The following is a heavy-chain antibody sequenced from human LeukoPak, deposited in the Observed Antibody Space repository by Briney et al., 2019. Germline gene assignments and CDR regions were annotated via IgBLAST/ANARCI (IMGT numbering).Heavy chain of an antibody. CDR3: ARDGGDDAFDI. CDR2: ITSDGSST. V-gene: IGHV3-74*01. J-gene: IGHJ3*02. Sequence: GGSLRLSCAASGFTFRNHGMHWVRQAPGKGLVWVSRITSDGSSTSYADSVKGRFTISRDNAKNTLYLQMNSLRAEDTAVYYCARDGGDDAFDIWGQGTMVTVSS. CDR1: GFTFRNHG. D-gene: IGHD3-10*01.